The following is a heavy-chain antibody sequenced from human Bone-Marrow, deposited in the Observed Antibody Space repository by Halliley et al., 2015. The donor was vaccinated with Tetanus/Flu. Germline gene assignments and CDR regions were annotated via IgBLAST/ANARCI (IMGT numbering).Heavy chain of an antibody. D-gene: IGHD6-19*01. V-gene: IGHV3-23*01. J-gene: IGHJ4*02. CDR3: AKDLLGHSSGPPFDH. CDR2: VRGSGGKT. Sequence: VSSVRGSGGKTFYAGSVGGRFTISRDNVNNTLYLQMNSLRVEDTAVYFCAKDLLGHSSGPPFDHWGQGTLVTVSS.